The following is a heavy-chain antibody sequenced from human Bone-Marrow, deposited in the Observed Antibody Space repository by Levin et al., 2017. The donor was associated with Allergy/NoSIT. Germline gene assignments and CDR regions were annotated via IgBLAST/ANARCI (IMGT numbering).Heavy chain of an antibody. CDR1: GFTFSFYG. CDR2: INSDGSNT. V-gene: IGHV3-74*01. Sequence: GGSLRLSCAASGFTFSFYGMHWVRQAPGKGLVWVSRINSDGSNTNYADSATGRFTISRDDDNNTQKLQMNRLRAEETEGYYCTRGGWGYYGTRHKEEFFDYWGQGTPLTVSS. J-gene: IGHJ4*02. CDR3: TRGGWGYYGTRHKEEFFDY. D-gene: IGHD4-17*01.